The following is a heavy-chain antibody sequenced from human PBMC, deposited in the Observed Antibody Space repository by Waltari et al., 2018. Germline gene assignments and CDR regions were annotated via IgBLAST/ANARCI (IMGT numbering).Heavy chain of an antibody. Sequence: QVQLVQSGAEVKKPGASVKVSCKASGYTFTSYGLSWVRQAPGQGLEWMGWISAYNGNTNDAQKLQGRVTRTTDTSTSTAYMELRSLRSDDTAVYYCAVGPYGSGNPAGRNYYMDVWGKGTTVTVSS. V-gene: IGHV1-18*01. CDR3: AVGPYGSGNPAGRNYYMDV. D-gene: IGHD3-10*01. CDR2: ISAYNGNT. CDR1: GYTFTSYG. J-gene: IGHJ6*03.